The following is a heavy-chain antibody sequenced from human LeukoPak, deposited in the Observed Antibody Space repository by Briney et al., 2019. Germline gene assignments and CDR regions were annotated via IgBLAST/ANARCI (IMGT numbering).Heavy chain of an antibody. CDR1: GAPISLYY. V-gene: IGHV4-59*01. CDR3: ARGFLQWLTFDY. J-gene: IGHJ4*02. CDR2: MYFTGNS. Sequence: KPSETLSLTCTFSGAPISLYYLTYIRQPPGKGLEWIGHMYFTGNSNYNSTLKSRVTISVDTSKNQSSLKLSSVTAADTAVYYCARGFLQWLTFDYWGQGTLVTVSS. D-gene: IGHD6-19*01.